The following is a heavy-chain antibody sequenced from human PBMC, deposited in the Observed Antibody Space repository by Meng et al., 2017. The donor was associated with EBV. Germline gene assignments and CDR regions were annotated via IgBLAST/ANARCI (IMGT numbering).Heavy chain of an antibody. CDR2: FLHSVGAQ. CDR3: TSESGRGYTPDY. D-gene: IGHD5-18*01. V-gene: IGHV1-69*01. J-gene: IGHJ4*02. CDR1: GGPFRYYS. Sequence: WGAELMKPSAAVKVSRKISGGPFRYYSCSWMRQPPGQGLEWLGGFLHSVGAQYYAQKFHGRIKITANESTSTHYMDRSSLRSEDTAIYYCTSESGRGYTPDYWGQGTLVTVSS.